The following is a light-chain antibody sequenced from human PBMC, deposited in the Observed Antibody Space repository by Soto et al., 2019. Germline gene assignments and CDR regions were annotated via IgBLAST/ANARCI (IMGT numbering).Light chain of an antibody. Sequence: QSVLTQPASVSGSPGQSITISCTGTSSDVGGYNYVSWYQQNPGKAPKLMIYEVSNRPSGVSNRFSGSKSGNMASLTISGLQAEDEADYYCTSYTSSDTLLYVFGTGTKVTVL. J-gene: IGLJ1*01. CDR1: SSDVGGYNY. V-gene: IGLV2-14*01. CDR2: EVS. CDR3: TSYTSSDTLLYV.